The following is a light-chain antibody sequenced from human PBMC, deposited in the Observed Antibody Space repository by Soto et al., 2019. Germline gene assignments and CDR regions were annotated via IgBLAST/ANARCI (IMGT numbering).Light chain of an antibody. CDR2: GAS. V-gene: IGKV3-11*01. J-gene: IGKJ4*01. CDR1: QSISSH. Sequence: EIVLTQSPATLSLSPGERATLSCRASQSISSHLAWYQQKPGQAPRLLIYGASNRATGIPARFSGRGSGTDFTLTISSLEPEDFAVYYCQQRINWPLTFGGGTKVEIK. CDR3: QQRINWPLT.